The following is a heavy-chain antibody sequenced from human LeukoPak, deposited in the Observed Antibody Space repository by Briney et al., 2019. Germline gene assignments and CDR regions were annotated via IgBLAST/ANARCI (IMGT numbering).Heavy chain of an antibody. CDR3: ARLFFCSGGSCFDAFDI. CDR1: GGSISSGSYY. D-gene: IGHD2-15*01. J-gene: IGHJ3*02. Sequence: SQTLSLTCTVSGGSISSGSYYWSWIRQPAGKGLEWIGRIYTSGSTYYNPSLKSRVTMSVDTSKNQFSLKLSSVTAADTAVYYCARLFFCSGGSCFDAFDIWGQGTMVTVSS. CDR2: IYTSGST. V-gene: IGHV4-61*02.